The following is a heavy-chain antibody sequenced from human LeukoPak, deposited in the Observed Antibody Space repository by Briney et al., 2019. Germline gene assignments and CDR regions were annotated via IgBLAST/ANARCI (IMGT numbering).Heavy chain of an antibody. Sequence: SQTLSLTCAISGDSVSSNSAAWNWIRQSPSRGLEWLGRTYYRSKWYNDYAVSVKSRITIKPDTSKNQFSLQLNSVTPEDTAVYYCARGPVLLWFGELYNWFDPWGQGTLVTVSS. D-gene: IGHD3-10*01. CDR2: TYYRSKWYN. CDR3: ARGPVLLWFGELYNWFDP. V-gene: IGHV6-1*01. J-gene: IGHJ5*02. CDR1: GDSVSSNSAA.